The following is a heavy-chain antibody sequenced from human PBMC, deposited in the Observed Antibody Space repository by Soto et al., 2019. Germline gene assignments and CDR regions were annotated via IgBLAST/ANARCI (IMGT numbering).Heavy chain of an antibody. CDR3: ARVAAARGPGGYYYYYMDV. Sequence: PLETLSLTCTVSGGSISSYYWSWIRQPPGKGLEWIGYIYYSGSTNYNPSLKSRVTISVDTSKNQFSLKLSSVTAADTAVYYCARVAAARGPGGYYYYYMDVWGKGTTVTVSS. J-gene: IGHJ6*03. CDR1: GGSISSYY. CDR2: IYYSGST. V-gene: IGHV4-59*01. D-gene: IGHD6-6*01.